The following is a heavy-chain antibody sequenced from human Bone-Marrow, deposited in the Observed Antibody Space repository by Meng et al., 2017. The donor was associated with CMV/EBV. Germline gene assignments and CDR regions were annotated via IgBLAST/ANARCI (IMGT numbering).Heavy chain of an antibody. CDR1: GYTFTGYY. Sequence: ASVKVSCKTSGYTFTGYYVHWVRQAPGQGLEWMGWINPNSGGTKYAQKFQGRVTMTRDTSISTAYMELSRLRSDDTAVYYCARDPLVAATRAELDDWGQGTLVTVSS. V-gene: IGHV1-2*02. CDR3: ARDPLVAATRAELDD. CDR2: INPNSGGT. D-gene: IGHD2-15*01. J-gene: IGHJ4*02.